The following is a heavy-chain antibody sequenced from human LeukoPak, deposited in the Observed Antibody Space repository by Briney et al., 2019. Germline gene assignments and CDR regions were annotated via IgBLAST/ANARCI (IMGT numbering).Heavy chain of an antibody. CDR3: AREGSGSYYGAVREYYYYYMDV. CDR1: GFTFSSFG. Sequence: GRSLRLSCAASGFTFSSFGMHWVRQAPGKGLGWVATMAYDGSHSYYADSVKGRFTISRDNSRNTLFLQMNSLRAEDRAVYYCAREGSGSYYGAVREYYYYYMDVWGKGTTVTVSS. CDR2: MAYDGSHS. D-gene: IGHD1-26*01. J-gene: IGHJ6*03. V-gene: IGHV3-30*03.